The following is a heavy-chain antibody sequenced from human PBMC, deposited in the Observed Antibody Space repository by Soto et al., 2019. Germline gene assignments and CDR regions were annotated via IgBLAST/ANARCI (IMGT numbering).Heavy chain of an antibody. CDR3: VQGASTAHQPLDS. D-gene: IGHD1-26*01. CDR1: GFIFRNFG. CDR2: ISGDGNDK. V-gene: IGHV3-30*03. Sequence: GGSLRLSCAASGFIFRNFGMHWVCRAPGKGLEWVATISGDGNDKYYPDSMKGRFTISRDNFNNTLYLQLNSLRPEDTAVYHCVQGASTAHQPLDSWGQGVLVTVSS. J-gene: IGHJ4*02.